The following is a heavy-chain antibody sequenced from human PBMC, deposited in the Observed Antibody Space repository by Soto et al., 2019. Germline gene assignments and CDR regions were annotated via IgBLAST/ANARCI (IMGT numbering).Heavy chain of an antibody. CDR1: RYTLAGSG. V-gene: IGHV1-18*01. D-gene: IGHD3-22*01. J-gene: IGHJ4*02. CDR3: ARGLYYYDSSVYYPLFDS. Sequence: GSLQGCCKASRYTLAGSGISWGRQAAGQGLEWMGWISAYNGNKNYAQKLQGRVTMTKDTSTSTAYMELRSLRSDDTAVYYCARGLYYYDSSVYYPLFDSWGQGTRVTVGS. CDR2: ISAYNGNK.